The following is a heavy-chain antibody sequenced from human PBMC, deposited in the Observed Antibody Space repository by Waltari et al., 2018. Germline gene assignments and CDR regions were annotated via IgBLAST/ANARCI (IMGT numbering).Heavy chain of an antibody. V-gene: IGHV4-4*02. Sequence: QVQLQESGPGLVKPSGTLSLTCDVSGGFTRGIYWGRWVRQPPGKGLEWIGEIYHTVNTNYKPSLKRRVTISLDKSKNQFSLKLTSVTAADTAVYFCARGRGSNINTVRGVFDIWGQGTTVIVSS. CDR3: ARGRGSNINTVRGVFDI. CDR1: GGFTRGIYW. CDR2: IYHTVNT. D-gene: IGHD3-10*01. J-gene: IGHJ3*02.